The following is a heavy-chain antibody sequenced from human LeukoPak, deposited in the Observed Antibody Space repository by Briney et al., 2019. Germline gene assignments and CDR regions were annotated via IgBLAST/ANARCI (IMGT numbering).Heavy chain of an antibody. CDR2: ISAYNGNT. J-gene: IGHJ4*02. D-gene: IGHD3-22*01. Sequence: GASVKVSCKASGYTFTSYGISWVRQAPGQGLEWMGWISAYNGNTNYAQKLQGRVTMTTDTSTSTAYMELRSLRSDDTAVYYCARGGREYYYDSSGYYPLDYWGQGTLVTVSS. V-gene: IGHV1-18*01. CDR3: ARGGREYYYDSSGYYPLDY. CDR1: GYTFTSYG.